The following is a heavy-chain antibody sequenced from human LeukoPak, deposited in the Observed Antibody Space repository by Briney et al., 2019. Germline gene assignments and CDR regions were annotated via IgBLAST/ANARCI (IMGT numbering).Heavy chain of an antibody. CDR3: AKDGITTYTKNFDY. D-gene: IGHD3-16*01. Sequence: GGSLRLSCAASGFTFSSYAMSWVHQAPGKGLEWVSAISGSGGSTYYADSVRGRFTISRDNSKNTLYLQMNSLRARDTAVYYCAKDGITTYTKNFDYWGQGTLVTVSS. J-gene: IGHJ4*02. V-gene: IGHV3-23*01. CDR1: GFTFSSYA. CDR2: ISGSGGST.